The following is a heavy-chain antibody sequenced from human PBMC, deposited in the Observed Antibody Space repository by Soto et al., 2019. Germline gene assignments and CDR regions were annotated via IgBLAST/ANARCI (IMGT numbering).Heavy chain of an antibody. CDR1: GFTFSSYS. V-gene: IGHV3-48*02. D-gene: IGHD3-9*01. CDR3: ARATNYDILTVPFDY. J-gene: IGHJ4*02. CDR2: ISSSSSTI. Sequence: QAGGSLRLSCAASGFTFSSYSMNWVRQAPGKGLEWVSYISSSSSTIYYADSVKGRFTISRDNAKNSLYLQMNSLRDEDTAVYYCARATNYDILTVPFDYWGQGTLVTVSS.